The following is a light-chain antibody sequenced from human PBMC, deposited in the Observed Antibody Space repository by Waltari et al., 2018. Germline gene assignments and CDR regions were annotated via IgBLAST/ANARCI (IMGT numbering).Light chain of an antibody. CDR2: AAS. J-gene: IGKJ2*01. Sequence: DIQMTQSPSSLSASVGDRVTITCRASQTIGRYLNWYQQKPGKAPKLLIYAASSLQSGVPSRFSGSGSGTDFTLTISILQPEDLATYYCQQTYNTPLYTFGQGTKLEIK. CDR1: QTIGRY. CDR3: QQTYNTPLYT. V-gene: IGKV1-39*01.